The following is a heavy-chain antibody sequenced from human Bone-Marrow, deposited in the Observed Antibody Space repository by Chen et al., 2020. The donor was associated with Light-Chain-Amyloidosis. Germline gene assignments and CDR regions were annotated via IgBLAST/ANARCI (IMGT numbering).Heavy chain of an antibody. CDR3: ARGESVDRNGSDFLHE. CDR1: GDSTRRSLYY. J-gene: IGHJ4*02. D-gene: IGHD2-15*01. Sequence: RLQMQESGPGLVKPSETLSLSCTVSGDSTRRSLYYWHWIRQSTGRGLEWIGSIRRTGATSYNPCLGSRVTISRDTSKNSSCVDVTAVTAADTAVYYWARGESVDRNGSDFLHEWGQGTLVTV. V-gene: IGHV4-39*06. CDR2: IRRTGAT.